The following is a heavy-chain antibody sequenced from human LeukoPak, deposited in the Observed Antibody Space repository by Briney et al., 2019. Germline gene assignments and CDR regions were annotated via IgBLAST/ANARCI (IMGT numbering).Heavy chain of an antibody. CDR1: GFTFSDYW. V-gene: IGHV3-21*01. D-gene: IGHD3-10*01. CDR2: ISSSSSYI. Sequence: GGSLRLSCAASGFTFSDYWMTWVRQAPGKGLEWVSSISSSSSYIYYADSVKGRFTISRDNAKNSLYLQMNSLRAEDTAVYYCARDRRFGNRYYYYMDVWGKGTTVTISS. J-gene: IGHJ6*03. CDR3: ARDRRFGNRYYYYMDV.